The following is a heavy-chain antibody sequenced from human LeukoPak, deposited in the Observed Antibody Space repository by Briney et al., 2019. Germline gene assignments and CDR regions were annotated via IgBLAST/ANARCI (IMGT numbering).Heavy chain of an antibody. CDR2: ISSNGGST. J-gene: IGHJ4*02. Sequence: PGGSLRLSCSASGFTFSSYAMHWVRQAPGKGLEYVSAISSNGGSTYYADSVKGRFTISRDNSKNTLYLQMNSLRPDDTAVYYCARDGRYCSSPSCYFDYWGQGSLVTVSS. CDR1: GFTFSSYA. V-gene: IGHV3-64*04. D-gene: IGHD2-2*01. CDR3: ARDGRYCSSPSCYFDY.